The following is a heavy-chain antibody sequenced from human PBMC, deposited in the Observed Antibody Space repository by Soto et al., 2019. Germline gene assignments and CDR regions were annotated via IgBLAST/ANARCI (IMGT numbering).Heavy chain of an antibody. CDR3: AREVAAAGNWFDP. V-gene: IGHV1-3*01. Sequence: SSVKVSCKASGYTFTSYAIHWVRQAPGQRLEWMGWINAGNGNTKYSQKFQGRVTITRDTSASTAYMELSSLRSEDTAVYYCAREVAAAGNWFDPWGQGTLVTVSS. CDR2: INAGNGNT. J-gene: IGHJ5*02. D-gene: IGHD6-13*01. CDR1: GYTFTSYA.